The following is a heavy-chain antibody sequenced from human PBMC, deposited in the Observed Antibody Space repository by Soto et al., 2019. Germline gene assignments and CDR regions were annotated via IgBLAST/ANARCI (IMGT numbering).Heavy chain of an antibody. CDR3: ASSSPFHY. D-gene: IGHD6-6*01. V-gene: IGHV4-39*01. CDR1: SASLSSSSYY. J-gene: IGHJ4*02. CDR2: IYYSGNT. Sequence: SETLSLTCSVSSASLSSSSYYWSWIRQPPGRGPEWIGSIYYSGNTYYKPSLKSRVSISIDTSRNQFSLKLTSVTAADTGVYYCASSSPFHYLGPGLLVT.